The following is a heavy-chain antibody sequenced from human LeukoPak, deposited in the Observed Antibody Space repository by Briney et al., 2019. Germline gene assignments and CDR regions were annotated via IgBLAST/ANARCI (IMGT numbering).Heavy chain of an antibody. CDR1: GFTLSTYA. CDR3: ARDLQVAV. CDR2: TSSSDAGT. J-gene: IGHJ6*04. Sequence: PGGSLRLSCAASGFTLSTYAMGWVRQTPGKGLEWVAATSSSDAGTYHTDSVKGRFTISRDNAKNSLYLQMNSLRAEDTAVYYCARDLQVAVWGKGTTVTISS. V-gene: IGHV3-23*01.